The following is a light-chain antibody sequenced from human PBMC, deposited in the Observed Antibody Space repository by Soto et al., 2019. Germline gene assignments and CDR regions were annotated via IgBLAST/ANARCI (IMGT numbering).Light chain of an antibody. CDR1: HSISSW. Sequence: DIQMCHSPSTLSASVGARVTIICRASHSISSWLAWYQQKPGKATKLLIYDASSLESGVPTRFSGSGSGTEFPLTISSLQPDDFPTYYCHQYNSYLPFGGGTKVAI. CDR2: DAS. J-gene: IGKJ4*01. CDR3: HQYNSYLP. V-gene: IGKV1-5*02.